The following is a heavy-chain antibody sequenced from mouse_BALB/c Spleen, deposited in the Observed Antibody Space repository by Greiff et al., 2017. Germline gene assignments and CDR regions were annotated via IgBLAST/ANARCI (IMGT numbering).Heavy chain of an antibody. V-gene: IGHV3-5*02. J-gene: IGHJ4*01. Sequence: EVHLVESGPGLVKPSQTVSLTCTVTGISITTGNYRWSWIRQFPGNKLEWIGYIYYSGTITYNPSLTSRTTITRDTSKNQFFLEMNSLTAEDTATYYCARDRGYYAMDYWGQGTSVTVSS. CDR2: IYYSGTI. CDR1: GISITTGNYR. CDR3: ARDRGYYAMDY.